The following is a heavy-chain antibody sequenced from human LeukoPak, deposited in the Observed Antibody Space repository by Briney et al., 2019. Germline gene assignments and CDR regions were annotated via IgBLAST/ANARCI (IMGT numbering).Heavy chain of an antibody. D-gene: IGHD2-2*01. Sequence: SETLSLTCAVYGGSFSGYYWSWIRRPPGKGLEWIGEINHSGSTNYNPSLKSRVTISVDTSKNQFSLKLSSVTAADTAVYYCASIGYCSSTSCYDYWGQGTLVTVSS. V-gene: IGHV4-34*01. CDR1: GGSFSGYY. CDR3: ASIGYCSSTSCYDY. J-gene: IGHJ4*02. CDR2: INHSGST.